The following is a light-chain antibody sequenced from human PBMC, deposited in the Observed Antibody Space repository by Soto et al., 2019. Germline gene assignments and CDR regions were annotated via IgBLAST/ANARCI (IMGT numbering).Light chain of an antibody. Sequence: EVVLTQSPDTLSLSVGERASLSCRASQSISSTFLAWYQRKPGQPPSLLFYSPSTRATGVPDRFSGSASGTHFTLTIARLEPEDFAIYICQNYNLSFGPGTKVEIK. V-gene: IGKV3-20*01. J-gene: IGKJ3*01. CDR2: SPS. CDR1: QSISSTF. CDR3: QNYNLS.